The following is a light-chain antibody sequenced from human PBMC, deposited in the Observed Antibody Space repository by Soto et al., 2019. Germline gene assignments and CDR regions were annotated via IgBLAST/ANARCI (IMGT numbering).Light chain of an antibody. Sequence: DIQMTQSPSTLSASVGDRVTITCRASQSISSWLAWYQQKPGKATKLLVYKVSSLESGVPSRFSGSVSGTKFTITLTILPPDDFATYYCQQFNSALGITFGQGTRLEIK. V-gene: IGKV1-5*03. CDR3: QQFNSALGIT. CDR2: KVS. J-gene: IGKJ5*01. CDR1: QSISSW.